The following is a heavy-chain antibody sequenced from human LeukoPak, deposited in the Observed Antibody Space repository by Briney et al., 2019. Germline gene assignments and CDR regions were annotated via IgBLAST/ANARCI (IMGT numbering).Heavy chain of an antibody. CDR3: ARDRRIGNFDY. D-gene: IGHD1-14*01. V-gene: IGHV1-69*05. CDR2: IIPIFGTA. J-gene: IGHJ4*02. Sequence: SVKVSCKASGGTFSSYAISWVRQAPGQGLEWMGRIIPIFGTANYAQKFQGRVTMTTDTSTSTAYMELRSLRSDDTAVYYCARDRRIGNFDYWGQGTLVTVSS. CDR1: GGTFSSYA.